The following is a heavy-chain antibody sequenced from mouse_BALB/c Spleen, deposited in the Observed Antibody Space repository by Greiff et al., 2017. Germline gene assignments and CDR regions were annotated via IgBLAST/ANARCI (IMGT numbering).Heavy chain of an antibody. J-gene: IGHJ4*01. D-gene: IGHD1-2*01. Sequence: VKLQESGPELVKPGASVKISCKASGYAFSSSWMNWVKQRPGQGLEWIGRIYPGDGDTNYNGKFKGKATLTADKSSSTAYMQLSSLTSVDSAVYFCASPITTATSYAMDYWGQGTSVTVSA. V-gene: IGHV1-82*01. CDR3: ASPITTATSYAMDY. CDR2: IYPGDGDT. CDR1: GYAFSSSW.